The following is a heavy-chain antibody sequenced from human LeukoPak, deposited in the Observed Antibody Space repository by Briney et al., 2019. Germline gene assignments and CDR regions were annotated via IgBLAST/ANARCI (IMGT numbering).Heavy chain of an antibody. D-gene: IGHD6-13*01. CDR1: GGSFSGYY. Sequence: SETLSLTCAVYGGSFSGYYWSWIRQPPGKGLEWIGEINHSGSTNYNPSLKSRVTISVDTSKNQFSLKLSSVTAADTAVYYCARDDIAAAGVFDYWGQGTLVTVSS. J-gene: IGHJ4*02. CDR2: INHSGST. CDR3: ARDDIAAAGVFDY. V-gene: IGHV4-34*01.